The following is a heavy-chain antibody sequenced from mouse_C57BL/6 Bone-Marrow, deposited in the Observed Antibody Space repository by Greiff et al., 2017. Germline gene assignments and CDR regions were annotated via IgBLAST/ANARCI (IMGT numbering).Heavy chain of an antibody. D-gene: IGHD1-1*01. CDR2: ILPGSGST. V-gene: IGHV1-9*01. J-gene: IGHJ4*01. Sequence: QVQLQQSGAELMTPGASVKLSCKATGYTFTGYWIEWVKQRPGHGLEWIGEILPGSGSTNYNEKVKGKATFTAATSSNTAYMQLSSLTTEDSAIXYCARWGYYGSSYDYAMDYWGQGTSVTVSS. CDR1: GYTFTGYW. CDR3: ARWGYYGSSYDYAMDY.